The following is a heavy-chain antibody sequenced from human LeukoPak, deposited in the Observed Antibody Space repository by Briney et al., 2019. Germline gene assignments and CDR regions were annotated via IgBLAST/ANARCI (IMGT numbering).Heavy chain of an antibody. CDR3: ARDQGLIDPPPYGLDV. J-gene: IGHJ6*02. V-gene: IGHV1-69*04. CDR2: IIPILDIT. Sequence: ASVKVSCKASGGTFDSYALTWVRQAPGQALEWMGRIIPILDITIYAQKFQGRVTITADKSTSTAYVELSSLSSEDTAVYYCARDQGLIDPPPYGLDVWGQGTTVTVSS. D-gene: IGHD3-16*01. CDR1: GGTFDSYA.